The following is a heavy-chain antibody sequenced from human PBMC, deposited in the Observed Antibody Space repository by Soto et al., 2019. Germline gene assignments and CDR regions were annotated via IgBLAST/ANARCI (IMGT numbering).Heavy chain of an antibody. Sequence: EVQLLESGGGLVQPGGSLRLSCAASGFTFSSYAMSWVRQAPGKGLEWVSAISGSGGSTYYADSVKGRFTISRDNSKNTLYLQMNSLRAEDTAVYYCAAHLYYDSSGSWVGYFDLWGRGTLVTVSS. J-gene: IGHJ2*01. CDR3: AAHLYYDSSGSWVGYFDL. D-gene: IGHD3-22*01. CDR1: GFTFSSYA. V-gene: IGHV3-23*01. CDR2: ISGSGGST.